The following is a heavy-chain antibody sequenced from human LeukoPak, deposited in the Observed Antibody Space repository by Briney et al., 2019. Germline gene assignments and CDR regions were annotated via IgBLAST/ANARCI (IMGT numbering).Heavy chain of an antibody. CDR1: GFTFSNYW. CDR3: ARDGWRFGELSDY. J-gene: IGHJ4*02. V-gene: IGHV3-7*04. CDR2: IKQDASEK. D-gene: IGHD3-10*01. Sequence: GGSLRLSCAASGFTFSNYWMSWVRQAPGKGLEWVANIKQDASEKYYVNSVKGRFTIFRDNAKNSLNLQMNSLRPEDTAVYYCARDGWRFGELSDYWGQRTLVTVSS.